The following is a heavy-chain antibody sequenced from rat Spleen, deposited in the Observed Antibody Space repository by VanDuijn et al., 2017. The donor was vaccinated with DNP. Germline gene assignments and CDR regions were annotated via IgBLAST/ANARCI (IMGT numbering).Heavy chain of an antibody. D-gene: IGHD1-3*01. V-gene: IGHV5-20*01. CDR1: GFTFSDYA. CDR3: TTLNSGTYDS. CDR2: ISYDGGNT. J-gene: IGHJ2*01. Sequence: EVQLVESGGGLVHPGNSLKLSCAASGFTFSDYAMAWVRQPPTKGLEWVASISYDGGNTYYRDSVKGRFTIARDNAKSSLYLHMDSLRSEDTATYYCTTLNSGTYDSWGQGVMVTVSS.